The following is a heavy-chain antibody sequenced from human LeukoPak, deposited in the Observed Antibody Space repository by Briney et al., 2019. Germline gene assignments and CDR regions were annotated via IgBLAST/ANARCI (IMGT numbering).Heavy chain of an antibody. Sequence: QTGGSLRLSCAASGFTFTAYAMIWVRQAPGKGLEWVSTISGSGDSTYYADSVKGRFTVSRDNSKNTLYLQMNSLRAEDTAVYYCAKDVRGGCSGGTCYYWGQGTLVTVSS. CDR2: ISGSGDST. CDR1: GFTFTAYA. D-gene: IGHD2-15*01. J-gene: IGHJ4*02. CDR3: AKDVRGGCSGGTCYY. V-gene: IGHV3-23*01.